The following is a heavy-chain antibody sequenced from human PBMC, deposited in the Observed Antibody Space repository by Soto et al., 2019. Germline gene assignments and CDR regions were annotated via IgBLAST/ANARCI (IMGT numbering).Heavy chain of an antibody. CDR1: GFTFSTYN. CDR2: IRGSGAI. CDR3: ARQDSGYDYAYDL. V-gene: IGHV3-48*01. Sequence: PGGSLRLSCAASGFTFSTYNMNWVRQAPGKGLEWVSYIRGSGAIYYADSVQGRFTISRDNARNSLYLHMDSLRAEDAAVYYCARQDSGYDYAYDLWGQGTLVTVSS. J-gene: IGHJ5*02. D-gene: IGHD5-12*01.